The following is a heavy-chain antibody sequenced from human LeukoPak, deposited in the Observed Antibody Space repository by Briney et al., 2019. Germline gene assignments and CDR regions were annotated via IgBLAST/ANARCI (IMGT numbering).Heavy chain of an antibody. V-gene: IGHV3-30*02. J-gene: IGHJ4*02. Sequence: GGSLRLSCAASGFAFSSYGMHWVRQAPGKGLEWVAFIRYDGSNKYYADSVKGRFTISRDNSKNTLYLQMNSLRAEDTAVYYTAAAGNFDYWGQGTLVTVSS. CDR1: GFAFSSYG. D-gene: IGHD6-13*01. CDR2: IRYDGSNK. CDR3: AAAGNFDY.